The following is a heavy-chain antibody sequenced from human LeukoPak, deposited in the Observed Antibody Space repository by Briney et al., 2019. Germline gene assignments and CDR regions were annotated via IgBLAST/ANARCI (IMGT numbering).Heavy chain of an antibody. V-gene: IGHV3-48*03. CDR3: ARGVVPPPY. Sequence: GGSLRLSCAASGFTFSSYEFNWVRQAPGKGLEWVSYISSSGSIIFYADSVKGRFTISRDNAKKSLYPQMNSLRAEDTAIYYCARGVVPPPYWGQGTLVTVSS. D-gene: IGHD2-2*01. J-gene: IGHJ4*02. CDR2: ISSSGSII. CDR1: GFTFSSYE.